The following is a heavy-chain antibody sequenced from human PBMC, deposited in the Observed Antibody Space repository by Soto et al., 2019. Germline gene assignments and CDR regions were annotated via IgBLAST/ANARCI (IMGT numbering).Heavy chain of an antibody. D-gene: IGHD4-17*01. Sequence: GASVKVSCKASGYTFTGNFIHWVRLAPGHGLEWMAWMNPKTGSTKFEQNFQGRVTMTTDTSTSTAYMELRSLRSDDTAVYYCARDYGDYLGEFDPWGQGTLVTVSS. CDR1: GYTFTGNF. CDR3: ARDYGDYLGEFDP. J-gene: IGHJ5*02. V-gene: IGHV1-2*02. CDR2: MNPKTGST.